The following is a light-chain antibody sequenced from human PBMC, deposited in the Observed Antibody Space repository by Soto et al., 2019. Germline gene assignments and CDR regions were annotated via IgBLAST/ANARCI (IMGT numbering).Light chain of an antibody. CDR2: GNN. CDR3: ATWDDTLNGPV. Sequence: QSVLTQPASVSGSPGQSITISCTGTSGDIGTYNLVSWYQQHPGRAPKLLIYGNNRRPSGGVPDRFSGSKSGTSASLAISGLRSDDEADYYCATWDDTLNGPVFGGGTKVTVL. J-gene: IGLJ3*02. CDR1: SGDIGTYNL. V-gene: IGLV2-14*02.